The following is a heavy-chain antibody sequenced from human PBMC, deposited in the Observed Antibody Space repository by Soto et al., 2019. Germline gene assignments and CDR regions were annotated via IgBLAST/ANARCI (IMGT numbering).Heavy chain of an antibody. J-gene: IGHJ3*01. V-gene: IGHV3-23*01. Sequence: EVQLLESGGGLVQPGGSLRLSCTGSGFIFSTFAMSWVRQAPGKGLEWLSAISVSGGNTYYPDSVKGRFTISRDISENTLYLQMSSLGGEDTAVYHCAKEPTSTVEGAFDLWGRGTMVTVSS. D-gene: IGHD4-17*01. CDR3: AKEPTSTVEGAFDL. CDR2: ISVSGGNT. CDR1: GFIFSTFA.